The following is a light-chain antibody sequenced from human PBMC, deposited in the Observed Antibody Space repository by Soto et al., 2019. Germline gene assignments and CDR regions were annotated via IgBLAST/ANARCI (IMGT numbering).Light chain of an antibody. V-gene: IGKV3D-20*02. J-gene: IGKJ5*01. Sequence: EIVLTQSPATLSLSPGERATLSCRASQSVSSSQLAWYQQKPGQAPRLLMYGASSRATGIPARFSGSGSGTDFTLTISSLEPEDFAVYYCQQRSNWPVTFGQGTRLEIK. CDR2: GAS. CDR3: QQRSNWPVT. CDR1: QSVSSSQ.